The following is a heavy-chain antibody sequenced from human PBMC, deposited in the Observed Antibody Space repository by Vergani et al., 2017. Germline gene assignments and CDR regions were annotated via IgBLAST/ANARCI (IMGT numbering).Heavy chain of an antibody. CDR2: ISYDGSNK. Sequence: QVQLVESGGGVVQPGRSLRLSCAASGFTFSTYGMHWVRQAPGKGLEWVAVISYDGSNKYYVDSVKGRFSISRDNSKNTLYLQMNSLRAEDTAVYYCASLSLTMGDPDDYWGQGTLVAVSS. J-gene: IGHJ4*02. V-gene: IGHV3-30*03. D-gene: IGHD3-10*01. CDR3: ASLSLTMGDPDDY. CDR1: GFTFSTYG.